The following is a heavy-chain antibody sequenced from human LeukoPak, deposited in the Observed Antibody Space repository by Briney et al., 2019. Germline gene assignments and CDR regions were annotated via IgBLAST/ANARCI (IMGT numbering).Heavy chain of an antibody. CDR3: ARGGGETTVGFFDS. CDR2: VYFSGNT. Sequence: SETLSLTCSVSDGSINSRTSYWGWIRQPPGKGLEWIGAVYFSGNTYHDPSLKSRVSMSIDTSNNYFSLKLTSVAAADTAVYYCARGGGETTVGFFDSWGQGTLVTVSS. D-gene: IGHD1-7*01. V-gene: IGHV4-39*07. CDR1: DGSINSRTSY. J-gene: IGHJ4*02.